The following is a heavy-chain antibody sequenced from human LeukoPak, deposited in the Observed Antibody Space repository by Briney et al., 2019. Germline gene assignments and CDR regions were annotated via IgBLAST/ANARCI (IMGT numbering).Heavy chain of an antibody. V-gene: IGHV3-72*01. CDR2: IKNKANSYIT. D-gene: IGHD1-26*01. CDR3: ASIRGTLGY. J-gene: IGHJ4*02. Sequence: PGGSLRLSCAASGFTFSVHFMDWVRQAPGKGLEWVGRIKNKANSYITQYAASMEGRFTISRDDSKNSLYLQMSSLKTEDTAMYYCASIRGTLGYWGQGTVVTVSS. CDR1: GFTFSVHF.